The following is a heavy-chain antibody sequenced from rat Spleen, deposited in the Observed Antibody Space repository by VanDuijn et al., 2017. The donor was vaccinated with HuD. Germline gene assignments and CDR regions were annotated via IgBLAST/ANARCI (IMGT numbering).Heavy chain of an antibody. D-gene: IGHD2-2*01. CDR3: TRAGYLRDWYFDF. CDR1: GFTYSNYV. CDR2: ISDDGTST. Sequence: EVRLVESGGGLVQPGRSLKLSCAASGFTYSNYVMAWFRQAPTKGLEWVATISDDGTSTYYRDSVKGRFTISRDNAKSTLCLQMDSLRSEDTAAYYCTRAGYLRDWYFDFWGPRIMVTVSS. V-gene: IGHV5-29*01. J-gene: IGHJ1*01.